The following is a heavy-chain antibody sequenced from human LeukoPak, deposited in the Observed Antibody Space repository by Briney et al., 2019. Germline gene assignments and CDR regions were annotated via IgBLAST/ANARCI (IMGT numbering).Heavy chain of an antibody. J-gene: IGHJ4*02. CDR2: IYDSGTT. V-gene: IGHV3-53*05. CDR1: GFTVSTNY. CDR3: AKDKVWMTSTPGEFDY. Sequence: GGSLRLSCAASGFTVSTNYMSWVRQAPEKGLEWVSIIYDSGTTYYADSVKGRFTISRDNSKNSLYLQMNSLRAEDTALYYCAKDKVWMTSTPGEFDYWGQGTLVTVSS. D-gene: IGHD5/OR15-5a*01.